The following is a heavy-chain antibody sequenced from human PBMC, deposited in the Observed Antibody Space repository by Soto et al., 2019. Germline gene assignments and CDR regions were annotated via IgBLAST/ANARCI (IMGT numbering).Heavy chain of an antibody. CDR2: IYYSGST. D-gene: IGHD6-13*01. J-gene: IGHJ5*02. Sequence: SETLSLTCTVSGGSISSAGYYWSWIRQHPGKGLEWIGYIYYSGSTYYNPSLKSRVTISVDTSKNQFSLKLSSVTAADTAVYYCARYEAAAGYNWFDPWGQGTLVTVSS. V-gene: IGHV4-31*03. CDR1: GGSISSAGYY. CDR3: ARYEAAAGYNWFDP.